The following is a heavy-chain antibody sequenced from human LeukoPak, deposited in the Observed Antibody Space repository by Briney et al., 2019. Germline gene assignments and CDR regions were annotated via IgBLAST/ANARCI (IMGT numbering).Heavy chain of an antibody. CDR1: GYTFTSYD. Sequence: ASVKVSCKASGYTFTSYDINWVRQATGQGLEWMGWMHPNSDDTGYAQKFQGRVTMTRNTSISTAYMELSSLRPEDTAVYYCARHFGTGDNFDYWGQGTLLIVSS. CDR2: MHPNSDDT. CDR3: ARHFGTGDNFDY. J-gene: IGHJ4*02. V-gene: IGHV1-8*01. D-gene: IGHD1-1*01.